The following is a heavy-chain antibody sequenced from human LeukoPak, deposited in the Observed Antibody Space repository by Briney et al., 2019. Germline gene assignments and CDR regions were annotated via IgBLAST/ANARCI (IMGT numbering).Heavy chain of an antibody. CDR3: ASHGPAADDAFDI. CDR2: IYPGDSDT. D-gene: IGHD2-2*01. Sequence: GESLKIPCKGSGYSFTSYWIGWVRQMPGKGLEWMGIIYPGDSDTRYSPSFQGQVTISADKSISTAYLQWSSLKASDTAMYYCASHGPAADDAFDIWGQGTMVTVSS. CDR1: GYSFTSYW. V-gene: IGHV5-51*01. J-gene: IGHJ3*02.